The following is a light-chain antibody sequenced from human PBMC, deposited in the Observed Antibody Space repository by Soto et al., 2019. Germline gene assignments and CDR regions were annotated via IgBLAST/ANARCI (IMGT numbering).Light chain of an antibody. J-gene: IGKJ5*01. CDR1: ETISTF. CDR3: QQSYSTSPIT. Sequence: DIQMTQSPSSLSASVGDRVTMTCRASETISTFLNWYQHKPGKAPKRLISAASRLQSGVPSRFSGSGSGTDFTLTINGLQPEDFASYYCQQSYSTSPITFGQGTRLDI. V-gene: IGKV1-39*01. CDR2: AAS.